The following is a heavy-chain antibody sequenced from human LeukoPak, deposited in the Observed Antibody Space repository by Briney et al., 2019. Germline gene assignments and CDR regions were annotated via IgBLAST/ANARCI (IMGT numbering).Heavy chain of an antibody. V-gene: IGHV3-53*01. D-gene: IGHD3-22*01. CDR1: GFTVSSNY. J-gene: IGHJ4*02. Sequence: PGGSLRLSCAASGFTVSSNYMSWVRQAPGKWLEWVSVIYSGGSTYYADSVKGRFTISRDNSKNTLYLQMNSLRAEDTAVYYCASYDSSGYYVDYWGQGTLVTVSS. CDR2: IYSGGST. CDR3: ASYDSSGYYVDY.